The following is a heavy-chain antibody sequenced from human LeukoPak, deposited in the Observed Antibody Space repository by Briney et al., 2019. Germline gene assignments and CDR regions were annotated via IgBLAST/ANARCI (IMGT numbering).Heavy chain of an antibody. CDR1: GYSFTSYW. Sequence: GESPKISCKASGYSFTSYWIGWLRQMPGKDLELMGIIYPGDSDTRYSPSFQGQVTISADKSICTAYLQWSSLKASDTAMYYCARHVGSYYDSSGGYYFDYWGQGTLVTVSS. V-gene: IGHV5-51*01. CDR3: ARHVGSYYDSSGGYYFDY. J-gene: IGHJ4*02. CDR2: IYPGDSDT. D-gene: IGHD3-22*01.